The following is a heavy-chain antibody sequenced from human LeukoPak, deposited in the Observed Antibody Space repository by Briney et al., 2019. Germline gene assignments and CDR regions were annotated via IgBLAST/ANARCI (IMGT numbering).Heavy chain of an antibody. CDR1: GYSISSGYY. CDR2: IYHRGST. Sequence: SETLSLTCTVSGYSISSGYYWGWIRQPPGKGPEWIGNIYHRGSTYYNPSLKSRVTISVDTSKNQFSLKMSSVTAADTAVYYCARGGTSYGSGKYWGQGALVTVSS. V-gene: IGHV4-38-2*02. J-gene: IGHJ4*02. CDR3: ARGGTSYGSGKY. D-gene: IGHD2-15*01.